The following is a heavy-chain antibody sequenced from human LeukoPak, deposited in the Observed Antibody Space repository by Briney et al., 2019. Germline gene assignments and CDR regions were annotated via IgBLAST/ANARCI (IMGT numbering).Heavy chain of an antibody. Sequence: GGSLRLSCAASGFTFSSYDMKWVHQAPGKGLEWVSYISSSSSTIYYADSVKGRFTISRDNAENSLFLQMNSLRAEDTAVYYCARADVTSGYYEVGVIDYWGQGTLVTVSS. V-gene: IGHV3-48*04. CDR1: GFTFSSYD. J-gene: IGHJ4*02. CDR2: ISSSSSTI. D-gene: IGHD3-22*01. CDR3: ARADVTSGYYEVGVIDY.